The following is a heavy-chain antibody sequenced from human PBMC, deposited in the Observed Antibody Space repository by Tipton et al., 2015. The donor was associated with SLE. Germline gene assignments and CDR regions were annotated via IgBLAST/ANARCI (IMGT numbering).Heavy chain of an antibody. V-gene: IGHV4-39*07. CDR2: IFYSENA. CDR1: GGSVSSESNY. CDR3: ARDSSGWSEDSFYYYVDG. Sequence: GLVKPSETLSLTCTVSGGSVSSESNYWGWLRQPPGKGLEWIGSIFYSENAYYNPTLKSRVTISVDTSKNQFSLRLTSVTAADTAVYYCARDSSGWSEDSFYYYVDGWGKATTVRVSS. J-gene: IGHJ6*03. D-gene: IGHD6-19*01.